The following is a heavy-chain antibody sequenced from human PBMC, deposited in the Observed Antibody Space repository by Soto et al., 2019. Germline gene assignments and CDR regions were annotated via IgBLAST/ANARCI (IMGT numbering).Heavy chain of an antibody. Sequence: EVQLVESGGGLIQPGGSLRLSCAASGFTVSSNYMSWVRQAPGKGLEWVSVIYSGGSTYYADSVKGRFTISRDNSKNKLYLKMNSLRAEDTAVYYCARGGGNEYCSSTSCSYGMDVWGQGTTVTVSS. V-gene: IGHV3-53*01. CDR2: IYSGGST. D-gene: IGHD2-2*01. J-gene: IGHJ6*02. CDR3: ARGGGNEYCSSTSCSYGMDV. CDR1: GFTVSSNY.